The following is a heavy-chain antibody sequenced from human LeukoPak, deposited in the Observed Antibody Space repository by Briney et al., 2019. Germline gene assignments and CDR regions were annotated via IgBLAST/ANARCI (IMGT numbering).Heavy chain of an antibody. CDR3: AKGEPGYSSGWYLGY. Sequence: AGGSLRLSCAASGFTFSNYAMSWVRQAPGKGLGWVSAISGSGGSTYYADSVKGRFTISRDNSKNTLYLQMNSLRAEDTAVYYCAKGEPGYSSGWYLGYWGQGTLVTVSS. CDR1: GFTFSNYA. CDR2: ISGSGGST. J-gene: IGHJ4*02. D-gene: IGHD6-19*01. V-gene: IGHV3-23*01.